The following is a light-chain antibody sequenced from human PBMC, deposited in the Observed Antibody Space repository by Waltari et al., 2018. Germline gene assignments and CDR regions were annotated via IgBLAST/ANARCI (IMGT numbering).Light chain of an antibody. J-gene: IGKJ1*01. CDR3: PQYHSWPLT. CDR1: QSVSTN. V-gene: IGKV3-15*01. CDR2: GAS. Sequence: EVVLTQSPATLSVSPGERVTLSCRASQSVSTNLVWYQQKGGQPPRLLMYGASVRAAGIPATFSGSASGTEFTLTLSSLQSEDFAVYFCPQYHSWPLTFGQGTRVEIK.